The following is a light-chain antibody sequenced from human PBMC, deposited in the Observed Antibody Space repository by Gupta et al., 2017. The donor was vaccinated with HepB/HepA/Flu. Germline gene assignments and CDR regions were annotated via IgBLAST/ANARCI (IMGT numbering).Light chain of an antibody. Sequence: QSVLTQPPSASGTPGQRVTISCSGSRSNIGSNYVYWYQQLPGTAPKLLIYRNNQRPAGVPDRFSGSKSGTSASLAISGLRSEEEADYYCVAWDDSLSGPVFGGGTKLTVL. V-gene: IGLV1-47*01. CDR1: RSNIGSNY. CDR2: RNN. CDR3: VAWDDSLSGPV. J-gene: IGLJ2*01.